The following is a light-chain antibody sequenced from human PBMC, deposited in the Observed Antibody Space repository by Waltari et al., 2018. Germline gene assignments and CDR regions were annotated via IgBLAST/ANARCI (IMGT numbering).Light chain of an antibody. Sequence: EIVLTQSPSTLSLSPGERATLSCRASQSVSRYLAWYQQKPGQAPRLLIYEASRRATGIPDRFSGSGSGTDFTLTISRLEPEDFAVYYCQKYGTLPATFGQGTKVEIK. CDR3: QKYGTLPAT. CDR1: QSVSRY. V-gene: IGKV3-20*01. CDR2: EAS. J-gene: IGKJ1*01.